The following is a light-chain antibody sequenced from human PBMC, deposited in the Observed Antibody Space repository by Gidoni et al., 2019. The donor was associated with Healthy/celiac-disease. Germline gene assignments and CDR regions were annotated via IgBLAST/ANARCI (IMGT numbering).Light chain of an antibody. CDR2: DNN. Sequence: QSVLTQPPSVSPAPAHKVTISCSGSIPNIGNNYVSWYQQLPGTAPKLLIYDNNKRPSGIPDRFSGTKSGTAATLGSTGLQTGDEADYYCGTWDSSLSAVVFGGGTKLTVL. J-gene: IGLJ2*01. V-gene: IGLV1-51*01. CDR1: IPNIGNNY. CDR3: GTWDSSLSAVV.